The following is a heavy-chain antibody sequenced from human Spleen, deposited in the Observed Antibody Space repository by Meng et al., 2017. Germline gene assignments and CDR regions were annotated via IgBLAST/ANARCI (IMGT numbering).Heavy chain of an antibody. Sequence: SVKVSCKASGYTFISYDLNWVRQATGQGLEGMGWMNPNSGNTGYAQKFQGRVTMTRNTSISTAYMELSSLRSEDTAVYYCATAGSFTNGSYFDWGQGTLVTVSS. V-gene: IGHV1-8*01. CDR2: MNPNSGNT. D-gene: IGHD1-26*01. CDR3: ATAGSFTNGSYFD. CDR1: GYTFISYD. J-gene: IGHJ4*02.